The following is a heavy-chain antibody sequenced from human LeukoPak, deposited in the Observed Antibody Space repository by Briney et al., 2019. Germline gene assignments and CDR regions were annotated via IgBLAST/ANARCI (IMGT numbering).Heavy chain of an antibody. V-gene: IGHV3-53*01. D-gene: IGHD1-26*01. Sequence: GGSLRLSCAASGFTVSSNYMSWVRQAPGKGLEWVSIIYSGGSTFYADSVKGRFTISRDNSKNTQYLQMNSLRAEDTAVYYCARGGSYLSAFDIWGQGTMVTVSS. CDR2: IYSGGST. CDR3: ARGGSYLSAFDI. CDR1: GFTVSSNY. J-gene: IGHJ3*02.